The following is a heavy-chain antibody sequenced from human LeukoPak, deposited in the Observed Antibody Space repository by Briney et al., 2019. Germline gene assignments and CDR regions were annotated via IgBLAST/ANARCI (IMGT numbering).Heavy chain of an antibody. CDR1: GGTFSSYA. CDR3: ASLSITIFGVVIAAIDY. CDR2: IISILGIA. Sequence: SVKVSCKASGGTFSSYAISWVRQAPGQGLEWMGRIISILGIANYAQKFQGRVTITADKSTSTAYMELSSLRSEDTAVYYCASLSITIFGVVIAAIDYRGQGTLVTVSS. D-gene: IGHD3-3*01. J-gene: IGHJ4*02. V-gene: IGHV1-69*04.